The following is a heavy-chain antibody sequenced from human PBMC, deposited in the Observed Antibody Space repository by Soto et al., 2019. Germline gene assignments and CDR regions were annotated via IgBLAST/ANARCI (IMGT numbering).Heavy chain of an antibody. CDR1: GYTFTSYA. Sequence: ASVKVSCKASGYTFTSYAMNWVRQAPGQGLEWMGWINTNTGNPTYAQGFTGRFVFSLDTSVSTAYLQICSLKAGDTAVYYCAREDSSSWYSNNWFDPWGQGTLVTVSS. CDR2: INTNTGNP. CDR3: AREDSSSWYSNNWFDP. V-gene: IGHV7-4-1*01. J-gene: IGHJ5*02. D-gene: IGHD6-13*01.